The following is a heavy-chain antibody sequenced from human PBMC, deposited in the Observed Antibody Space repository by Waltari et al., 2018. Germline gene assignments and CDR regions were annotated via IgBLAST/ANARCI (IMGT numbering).Heavy chain of an antibody. CDR1: GYTFXNYD. CDR2: IDPGDETT. V-gene: IGHV1-46*01. D-gene: IGHD6-6*01. CDR3: XRERVSWSSSXEYYFAY. J-gene: IGHJ4*02. Sequence: QVRLVQSGAEVKKPXASVKVSCKTSGYTFXNYDXHWVRQAPGQGLEWMGIIDPGDETTSYAXKFQDRFILTWDXSTXTVXXXLXSLRFEDTXXYYCXRERVSWSSSXEYYFAYXGQGTLVTVXS.